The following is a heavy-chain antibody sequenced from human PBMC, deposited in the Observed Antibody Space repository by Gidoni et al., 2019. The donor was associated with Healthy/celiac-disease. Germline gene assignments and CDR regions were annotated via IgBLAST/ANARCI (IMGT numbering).Heavy chain of an antibody. CDR3: ARVTMVRGVNPNWFDP. V-gene: IGHV4-39*07. CDR2: IYYSGST. J-gene: IGHJ5*02. CDR1: GGSISSSSYY. D-gene: IGHD3-10*01. Sequence: QLQLQEAGPGLVKPSETLSLTCTVSGGSISSSSYYWGWIRQPPGKGLEWIGSIYYSGSTYYNPSLKSRVTLSVDTSKNQFSLKLSSVTAADTAVYYCARVTMVRGVNPNWFDPWGQGTLVTVSS.